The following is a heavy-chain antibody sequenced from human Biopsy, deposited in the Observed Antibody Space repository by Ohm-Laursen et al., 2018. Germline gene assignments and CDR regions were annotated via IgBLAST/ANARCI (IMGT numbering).Heavy chain of an antibody. D-gene: IGHD2-8*01. Sequence: GSLRLSSTASGFTFSGFSMNWVRQAPGKGLEWVSSISASGNHIYYTDSVKGRFTVSRDNGKNSLDLQMNSLRGEDTAVYYCARDGEAKYCRHGVCPSDYWGQGTLVTVSS. J-gene: IGHJ4*02. CDR3: ARDGEAKYCRHGVCPSDY. CDR2: ISASGNHI. CDR1: GFTFSGFS. V-gene: IGHV3-21*01.